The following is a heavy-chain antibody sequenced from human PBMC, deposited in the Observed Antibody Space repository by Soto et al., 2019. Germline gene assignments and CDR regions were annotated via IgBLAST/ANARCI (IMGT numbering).Heavy chain of an antibody. J-gene: IGHJ4*02. D-gene: IGHD3-10*01. CDR3: AKGGSYYGSGHLEY. CDR2: TSYDGSNK. V-gene: IGHV3-30*18. CDR1: GFTFSTYG. Sequence: QVQLVESGGGVVQPGRSLRLSCATSGFTFSTYGMHWVRQAPGKGLEGVAVTSYDGSNKYYADSVKGRFTISRDNSENTLDLIMNSLRAEDTAVYYCAKGGSYYGSGHLEYWGQGTLVTVSS.